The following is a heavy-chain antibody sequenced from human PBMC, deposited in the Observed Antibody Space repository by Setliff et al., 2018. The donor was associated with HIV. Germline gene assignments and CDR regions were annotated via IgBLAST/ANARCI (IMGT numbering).Heavy chain of an antibody. D-gene: IGHD3-3*01. V-gene: IGHV1-69*06. Sequence: SVKVSCKASGDTFSSYTISWVRQAPGQGLEWMGGIIPIFDAAHYAQKFQGRVTITADKSTTTAYMELSSLRSEDTAVYYCARLGDFWSGYYYFDYWGQGTLVTVS. CDR2: IIPIFDAA. CDR3: ARLGDFWSGYYYFDY. J-gene: IGHJ4*02. CDR1: GDTFSSYT.